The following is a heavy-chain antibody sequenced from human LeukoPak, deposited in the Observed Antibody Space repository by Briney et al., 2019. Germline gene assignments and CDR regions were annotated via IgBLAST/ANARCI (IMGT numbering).Heavy chain of an antibody. J-gene: IGHJ4*02. Sequence: GASVKVSCKASGYTFTSYGISWVRQAPGQGLEWMGWIGPYNGNTNYAQNLQGRVTMTTDTSTSTAYMELGSLGSDDTAVYYRARDQDSLVRGVIGYWGQGTLVTVSS. CDR1: GYTFTSYG. V-gene: IGHV1-18*01. D-gene: IGHD3-10*01. CDR2: IGPYNGNT. CDR3: ARDQDSLVRGVIGY.